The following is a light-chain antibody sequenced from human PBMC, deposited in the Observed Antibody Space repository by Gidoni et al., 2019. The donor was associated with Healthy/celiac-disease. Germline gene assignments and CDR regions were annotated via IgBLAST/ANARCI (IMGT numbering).Light chain of an antibody. CDR1: QCISSW. CDR3: QQANSFTPPFT. Sequence: DIELAQSPSSVSASVGDRVTITCRASQCISSWLAWYQQKPGKAPKLLIYAASSLQSGVPARFSGSGSGTDFTLTISSLQPEDVATDYCQQANSFTPPFTFGGGTKVEIK. J-gene: IGKJ4*01. CDR2: AAS. V-gene: IGKV1-12*01.